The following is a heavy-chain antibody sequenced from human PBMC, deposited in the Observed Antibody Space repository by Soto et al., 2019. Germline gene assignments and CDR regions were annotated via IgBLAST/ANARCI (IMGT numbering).Heavy chain of an antibody. CDR1: GLTFGSRA. D-gene: IGHD3-10*01. CDR2: ITDTGGDA. CDR3: VGGSKDSYPGSRIFAF. V-gene: IGHV3-23*01. J-gene: IGHJ4*02. Sequence: EVQLLESGGDLIQPGGSLRLSCVASGLTFGSRAMSWVRQSPGEGLEWVSTITDTGGDAKYADSVRGRFAISRDNSKNTLYLQLSTLRAEDSAIYFCVGGSKDSYPGSRIFAFWGRGTLVTVSS.